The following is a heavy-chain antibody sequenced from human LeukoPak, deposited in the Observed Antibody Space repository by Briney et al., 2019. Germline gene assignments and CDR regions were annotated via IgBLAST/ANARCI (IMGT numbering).Heavy chain of an antibody. CDR3: ARDAYYDILTGTTWYPYYYYGMDV. J-gene: IGHJ6*02. CDR2: FDPEDGET. Sequence: GASVKVSCKVSGYTLTELSMHWVRQAPGKGLEWMGGFDPEDGETIYAQKFQGRVTMTEDTSTDTAYMELRSLRSDDTAVYYCARDAYYDILTGTTWYPYYYYGMDVWGQGTTVTVSS. V-gene: IGHV1-24*01. D-gene: IGHD3-9*01. CDR1: GYTLTELS.